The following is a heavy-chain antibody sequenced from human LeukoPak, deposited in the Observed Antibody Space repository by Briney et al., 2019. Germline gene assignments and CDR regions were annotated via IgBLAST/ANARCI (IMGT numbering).Heavy chain of an antibody. V-gene: IGHV3-23*01. Sequence: GGSLRLSCAASGFTFSSYAMSWVRQAPGKGLEWVSAISGSGGSTYYADSVKGRFTISRGNSKNTLYLQMNSLRAEDTAVYYCAKDRSLQLWYGGAFDIWGQGTMVTVSS. CDR1: GFTFSSYA. D-gene: IGHD5-18*01. CDR3: AKDRSLQLWYGGAFDI. J-gene: IGHJ3*02. CDR2: ISGSGGST.